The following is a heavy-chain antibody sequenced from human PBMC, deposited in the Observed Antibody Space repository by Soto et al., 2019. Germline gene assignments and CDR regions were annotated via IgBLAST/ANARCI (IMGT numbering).Heavy chain of an antibody. J-gene: IGHJ4*02. V-gene: IGHV5-51*01. CDR3: VRGTSTFDY. CDR1: GYSFTSYW. Sequence: GESLKISCKGSGYSFTSYWIGWVRQMPGKGLEWMGIIFPGDSNTRYSPSFQGQVTISADRSITTAYLQWSSLKASDTAMYYCVRGTSTFDYWGQGTLVTVSS. CDR2: IFPGDSNT.